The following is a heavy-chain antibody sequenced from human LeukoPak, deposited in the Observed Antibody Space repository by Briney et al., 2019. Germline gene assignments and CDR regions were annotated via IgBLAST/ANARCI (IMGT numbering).Heavy chain of an antibody. CDR3: ARDLGLTQLAASLVASYYFDY. J-gene: IGHJ4*02. CDR2: ISYDGSRK. Sequence: PGGSLRLSCRASRFSFSDYDMHWVRQAPGKGLEWVAVISYDGSRKHYGDSVKGRFTISRDNSKNTLYLQMNSLRAEDTAVYYCARDLGLTQLAASLVASYYFDYWGQGTLVTVSS. D-gene: IGHD5-12*01. CDR1: RFSFSDYD. V-gene: IGHV3-30*03.